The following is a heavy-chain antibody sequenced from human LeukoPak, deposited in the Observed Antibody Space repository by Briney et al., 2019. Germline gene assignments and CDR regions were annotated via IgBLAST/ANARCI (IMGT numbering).Heavy chain of an antibody. CDR2: ISGNGGDK. D-gene: IGHD2-21*02. V-gene: IGHV3-23*01. CDR1: GFTFSNYA. Sequence: GGSLRLSCAASGFTFSNYAMAWVRQAPGKGLEWVSSISGNGGDKYYAPSVKGRFTISRDNFENTLYLDMDSPTADDTAVYYCVKDRVTTPYNWFDPWGQGTLVTVSS. J-gene: IGHJ5*02. CDR3: VKDRVTTPYNWFDP.